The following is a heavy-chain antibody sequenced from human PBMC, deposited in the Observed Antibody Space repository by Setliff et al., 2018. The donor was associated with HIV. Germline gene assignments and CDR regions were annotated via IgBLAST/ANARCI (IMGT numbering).Heavy chain of an antibody. V-gene: IGHV3-7*03. D-gene: IGHD2-15*01. J-gene: IGHJ3*02. CDR3: AREVVVVVATTDAFDI. CDR2: IKQDGTER. Sequence: SLRLSCTASGFRFTSYWMSWVRQAPGKGLEWVANIKQDGTERYYVGSVRGRFTISRDNAQNSLYLQMNSLRAEDTAVYYCAREVVVVVATTDAFDIWGQGTMVTVSS. CDR1: GFRFTSYW.